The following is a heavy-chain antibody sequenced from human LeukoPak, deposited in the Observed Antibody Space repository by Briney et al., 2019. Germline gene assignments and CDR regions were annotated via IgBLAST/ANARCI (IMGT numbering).Heavy chain of an antibody. CDR2: INPNSGGT. Sequence: ASVKVSCKASGYTFTGYYMHWVRQAPGQGLGWMGWINPNSGGTNYAQKFQGRVTMTRDTSISTAYMELMRLMSDDTAVYYSARLEMATKDGYFDYWGQGTLVTVSS. D-gene: IGHD5-24*01. CDR3: ARLEMATKDGYFDY. CDR1: GYTFTGYY. J-gene: IGHJ4*02. V-gene: IGHV1-2*02.